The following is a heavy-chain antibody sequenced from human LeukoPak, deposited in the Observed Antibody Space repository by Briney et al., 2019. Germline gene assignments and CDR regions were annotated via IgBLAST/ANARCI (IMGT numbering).Heavy chain of an antibody. CDR2: ISSDGTNT. D-gene: IGHD6-25*01. J-gene: IGHJ4*02. V-gene: IGHV3-30-3*01. CDR1: GFTFSSYA. Sequence: GGSLRLSCTASGFTFSSYAMHWVRQAPGKGPEWVSVISSDGTNTYYADSVKGRFTISGDNSKSTLYLQMSSLRVEDTALYYCARDRARAADYYFDYWGQGTLVTVSS. CDR3: ARDRARAADYYFDY.